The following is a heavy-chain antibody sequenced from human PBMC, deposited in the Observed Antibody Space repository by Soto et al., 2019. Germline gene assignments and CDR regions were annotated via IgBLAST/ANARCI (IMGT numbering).Heavy chain of an antibody. D-gene: IGHD2-2*01. V-gene: IGHV1-3*01. CDR3: AGGYRLPGGHDWFDP. CDR1: GNTSTTYA. J-gene: IGHJ5*02. Sequence: ASVKVSCKASGNTSTTYAIHWVRQAPGQRLEWMGWINVGDGDTKYSQNFQGGVTFTRDTSASTVYMELSRLKSEDTAVYYCAGGYRLPGGHDWFDPWGQGTLVTVSS. CDR2: INVGDGDT.